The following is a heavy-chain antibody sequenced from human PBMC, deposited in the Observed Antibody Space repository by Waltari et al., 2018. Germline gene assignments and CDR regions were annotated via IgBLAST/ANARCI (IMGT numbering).Heavy chain of an antibody. D-gene: IGHD3-16*01. J-gene: IGHJ4*02. CDR2: IRNEGYGATT. CDR1: GFNFGDYA. Sequence: EVQLVESGGGLVQPGRSLRLSCTTTGFNFGDYAMSWFRQAPGKGLEGVGFIRNEGYGATTKYAASVKDRFTISRDDSKSIAYLQMSSLKIEDTAMYYCARVKSWGAGDYWGQGTLVTVSS. CDR3: ARVKSWGAGDY. V-gene: IGHV3-49*03.